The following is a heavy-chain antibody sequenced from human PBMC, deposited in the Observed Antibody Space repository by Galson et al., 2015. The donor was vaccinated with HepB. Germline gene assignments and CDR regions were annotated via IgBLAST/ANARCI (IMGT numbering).Heavy chain of an antibody. CDR2: ISSSSSYI. CDR3: ARDGGYCSGGSCYSDY. CDR1: GFTFSSYS. J-gene: IGHJ4*02. Sequence: SLRLSCAASGFTFSSYSMNWVRQAPGKGLEWVSSISSSSSYIYYADSVKGRFSISRDNAKNSLYLQMNSLRAEDTAVYYCARDGGYCSGGSCYSDYWGQGTLVTVSS. D-gene: IGHD2-15*01. V-gene: IGHV3-21*01.